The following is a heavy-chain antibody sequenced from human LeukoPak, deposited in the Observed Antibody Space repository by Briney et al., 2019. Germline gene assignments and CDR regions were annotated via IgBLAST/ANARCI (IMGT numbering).Heavy chain of an antibody. J-gene: IGHJ3*02. Sequence: GSSVKVSCKAPGGTFSSYAISWVRQAPGQGLEWMGGIIPIFGTANYAQKFQGRVTITTDESTSTAYMELSSLRSEDTAVYYCARERDIVVVPAAIAFDIWGQGTMVTVSS. CDR2: IIPIFGTA. CDR3: ARERDIVVVPAAIAFDI. V-gene: IGHV1-69*05. D-gene: IGHD2-2*01. CDR1: GGTFSSYA.